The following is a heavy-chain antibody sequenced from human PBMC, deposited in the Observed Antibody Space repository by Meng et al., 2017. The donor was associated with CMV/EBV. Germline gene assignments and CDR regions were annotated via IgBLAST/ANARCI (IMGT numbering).Heavy chain of an antibody. CDR3: TRAIIAPHHYGSGNYFRWFDP. D-gene: IGHD3-10*01. Sequence: SETLSLTCAISGDSVSSNSAAWNWIRQSPSRGLEWLGRTYYRSKWYNDYAVSVKSRITINPDTSKNQFSLQLNSVTPEDTAVYYCTRAIIAPHHYGSGNYFRWFDPWGQGTLVTVSS. CDR2: TYYRSKWYN. V-gene: IGHV6-1*01. J-gene: IGHJ5*02. CDR1: GDSVSSNSAA.